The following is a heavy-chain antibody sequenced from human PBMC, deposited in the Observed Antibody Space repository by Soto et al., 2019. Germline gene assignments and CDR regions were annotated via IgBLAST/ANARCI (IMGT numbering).Heavy chain of an antibody. Sequence: QMQLVQSGPEVKKPGTSVTVSCKASGFTFTSSAVQWVRQARGQRLEWIGWIVVGSGNTNYAQKFQERGTITRDMSTSTAYMELSSLRSEDTAVYYCAAIQRGYCSGGSCYPGDYWGQGTLVTVSS. V-gene: IGHV1-58*01. CDR3: AAIQRGYCSGGSCYPGDY. CDR2: IVVGSGNT. CDR1: GFTFTSSA. J-gene: IGHJ4*02. D-gene: IGHD2-15*01.